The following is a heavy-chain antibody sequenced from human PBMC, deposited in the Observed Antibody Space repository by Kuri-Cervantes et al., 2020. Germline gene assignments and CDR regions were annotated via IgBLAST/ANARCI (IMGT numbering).Heavy chain of an antibody. CDR3: ASACSRGSCYGEMDV. V-gene: IGHV1-2*02. Sequence: ASVKVSCKSSGYTLSGYQLHGVRQAPGQGLEWMGWINPNSGGTNYAQKFQGRVTMTRDTSITTAYLEVDKLRMDDTAVYFCASACSRGSCYGEMDVWGKGTTVTVSS. D-gene: IGHD2-15*01. CDR1: GYTLSGYQ. CDR2: INPNSGGT. J-gene: IGHJ6*04.